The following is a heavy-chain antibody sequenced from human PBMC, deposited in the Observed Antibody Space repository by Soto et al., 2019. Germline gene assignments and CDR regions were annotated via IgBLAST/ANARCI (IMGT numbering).Heavy chain of an antibody. CDR2: INHSGST. V-gene: IGHV4-4*02. CDR3: ARDPVGVGDTNSGDY. J-gene: IGHJ4*02. Sequence: QVQLQESGPGLVKPSGTLSLTCAVSGSSISSSNWWSWVRQPPGKGLEWIGDINHSGSTNYNPSLRNRVTISVDKSMNQFALKLSSVTAADTAVYYCARDPVGVGDTNSGDYWGQGTLDTVSS. CDR1: GSSISSSNW. D-gene: IGHD1-26*01.